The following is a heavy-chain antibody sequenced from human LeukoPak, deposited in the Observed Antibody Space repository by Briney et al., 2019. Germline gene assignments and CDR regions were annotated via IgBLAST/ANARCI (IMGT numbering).Heavy chain of an antibody. J-gene: IGHJ4*02. V-gene: IGHV4-59*01. CDR2: IYYSGST. Sequence: SETPSLTCTVSGGSISSYSWSWIRQPPGKGLEWIGYIYYSGSTNYNPSLKSRVTISVDTSKNQFSLKLSSVSAADTAVYYCARDRDNWGYYFDYWGQGTLVTVSS. D-gene: IGHD3-16*01. CDR3: ARDRDNWGYYFDY. CDR1: GGSISSYS.